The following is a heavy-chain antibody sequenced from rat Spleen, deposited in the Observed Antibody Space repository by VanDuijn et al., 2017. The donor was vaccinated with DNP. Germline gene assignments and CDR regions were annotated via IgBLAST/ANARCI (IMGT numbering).Heavy chain of an antibody. D-gene: IGHD1-3*01. V-gene: IGHV5-46*01. Sequence: EVQLVESGGGLVQPGRSMKLSCAASGFTFSSFPMAWVRQAPTKGLEWVATISTSGGTTYYRDSVKGRFTISRDKAKSTLYLQMDSLRSEDTATYYCTTDHYGSYVYWGQGVMVTVSS. J-gene: IGHJ2*01. CDR2: ISTSGGTT. CDR1: GFTFSSFP. CDR3: TTDHYGSYVY.